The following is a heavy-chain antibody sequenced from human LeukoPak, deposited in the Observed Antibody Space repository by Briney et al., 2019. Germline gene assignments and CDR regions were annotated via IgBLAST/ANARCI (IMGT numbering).Heavy chain of an antibody. D-gene: IGHD2-15*01. CDR3: ARQGYSSPYYYMDV. Sequence: KGGESLKISCKRPEYSFTSYWIGWVRQMPGKGLEWMEIIYPGDSDTRYSPSFQGQVTISADKSISTAYLQWSSLKASDTAMYYCARQGYSSPYYYMDVWGKGTTVTVSS. V-gene: IGHV5-51*01. CDR1: EYSFTSYW. J-gene: IGHJ6*03. CDR2: IYPGDSDT.